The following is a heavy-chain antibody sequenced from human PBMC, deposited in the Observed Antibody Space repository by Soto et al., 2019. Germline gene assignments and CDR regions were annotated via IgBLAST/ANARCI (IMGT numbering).Heavy chain of an antibody. V-gene: IGHV3-23*01. CDR3: ANHRVIIEYFQN. Sequence: EEQLLESGGGLVQPGGSLTLSCAASGLSFSSYVMSWVRQAPGKGLEWVSSISASGGSTYYADSVKGRFTISRDTSKNTLYLQMNSLRAEDTAVYYCANHRVIIEYFQNWGQGTLVTVSS. J-gene: IGHJ1*01. CDR2: ISASGGST. D-gene: IGHD2-21*01. CDR1: GLSFSSYV.